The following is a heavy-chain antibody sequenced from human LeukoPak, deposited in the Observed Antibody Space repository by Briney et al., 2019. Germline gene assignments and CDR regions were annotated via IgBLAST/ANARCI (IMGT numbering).Heavy chain of an antibody. V-gene: IGHV4-4*07. J-gene: IGHJ4*02. D-gene: IGHD6-19*01. CDR1: GGSISSYY. CDR3: ASGYSSGWYGGDYFDY. Sequence: PSETLSLTCTVSGGSISSYYWSWIRQPAGKGLEWIGRLYTRGSTNYNPSLKSRVTMSVNTSKNQFSLKLSSVTAADTAVHYCASGYSSGWYGGDYFDYWGQGTLVTVSS. CDR2: LYTRGST.